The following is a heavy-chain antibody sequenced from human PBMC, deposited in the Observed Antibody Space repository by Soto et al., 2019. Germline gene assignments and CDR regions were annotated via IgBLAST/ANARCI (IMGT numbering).Heavy chain of an antibody. CDR3: AHRLFRLIRWTGYYFDS. V-gene: IGHV2-5*02. D-gene: IGHD3-9*01. CDR1: GFSLTTNGVG. CDR2: IYWDDDK. Sequence: SGPTLVNPTQTLTLTSTFSGFSLTTNGVGVGWIRQPPGVALEWLALIYWDDDKRYSPSPKRRLTITKDTSQNQVVLTMTNMDPVDTATYYCAHRLFRLIRWTGYYFDSWGPGTLVTVSS. J-gene: IGHJ4*02.